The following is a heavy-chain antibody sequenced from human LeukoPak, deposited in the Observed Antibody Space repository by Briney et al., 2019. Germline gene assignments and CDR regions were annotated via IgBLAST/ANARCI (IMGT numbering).Heavy chain of an antibody. CDR2: ISAYNGNT. Sequence: ASVKVSCKASGYTFTSYGISWVRQAPGQGLEWMGWISAYNGNTNYAQKLQGRVTMTTDTSTSTAYMGLRSLRSDDTAVYYCARGRLGYCSSTSCYPHWFDPWGQGTLVTVSS. CDR3: ARGRLGYCSSTSCYPHWFDP. J-gene: IGHJ5*02. V-gene: IGHV1-18*01. D-gene: IGHD2-2*01. CDR1: GYTFTSYG.